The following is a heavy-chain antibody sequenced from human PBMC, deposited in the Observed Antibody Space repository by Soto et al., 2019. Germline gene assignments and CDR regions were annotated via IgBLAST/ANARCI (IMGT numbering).Heavy chain of an antibody. J-gene: IGHJ6*02. CDR3: ARDRVPAAQQLVLCYYYYSLDV. D-gene: IGHD6-13*01. V-gene: IGHV3-23*01. CDR1: GFTFSNYA. CDR2: INGNGHST. Sequence: EVQVLESGGGLVQPGGSLKLSCAASGFTFSNYAMSWVRQTPGKGLEWVSMINGNGHSTYYTDSVKGRFTVSRDNSKNTIYLEMNSLRAEDTAVYYCARDRVPAAQQLVLCYYYYSLDVWGPGTTVTVS.